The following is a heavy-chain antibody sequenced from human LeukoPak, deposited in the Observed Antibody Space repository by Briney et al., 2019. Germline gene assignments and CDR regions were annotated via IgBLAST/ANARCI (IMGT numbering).Heavy chain of an antibody. Sequence: GKGLEWVGRIRSKANSYATAYAASVKGRFTISRDDSKNTAYLQMNSLKTEDTAVYYCTRQEAVAGTQDYWGQGTLVTVSS. CDR2: IRSKANSYAT. J-gene: IGHJ4*02. D-gene: IGHD6-19*01. V-gene: IGHV3-73*01. CDR3: TRQEAVAGTQDY.